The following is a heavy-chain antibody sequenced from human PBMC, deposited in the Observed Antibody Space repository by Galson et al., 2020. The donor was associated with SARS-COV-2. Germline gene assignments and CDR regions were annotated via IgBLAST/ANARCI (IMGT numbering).Heavy chain of an antibody. CDR2: ISGSNIFT. CDR3: AGGPSPIYVWGSAVVADS. J-gene: IGHJ4*02. CDR1: GLDFSNYY. Sequence: GSLRLSCAVSGLDFSNYYMSWIRQAPGKGLEWLSYISGSNIFTTYADPVKGRFTISRDNTRKSLYLQMNSLRVEDTAVYYGAGGPSPIYVWGSAVVADSWGQGTLVIVSS. D-gene: IGHD3-16*01. V-gene: IGHV3-11*06.